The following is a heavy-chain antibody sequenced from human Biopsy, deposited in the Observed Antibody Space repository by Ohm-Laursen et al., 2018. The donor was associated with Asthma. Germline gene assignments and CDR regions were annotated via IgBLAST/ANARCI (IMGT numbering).Heavy chain of an antibody. Sequence: SSVKVSCKAPGGTSSNFAISWVRQAPGQGLEWLGGIMTVFGTTNYAQKFQGRVTITADESTSTAYMEVTSLRSEDTAIYYCARCQVGYSSGWSLLLKKIYYSGMDVWGQGTAVTVSS. J-gene: IGHJ6*02. CDR2: IMTVFGTT. CDR1: GGTSSNFA. V-gene: IGHV1-69*01. CDR3: ARCQVGYSSGWSLLLKKIYYSGMDV. D-gene: IGHD6-19*01.